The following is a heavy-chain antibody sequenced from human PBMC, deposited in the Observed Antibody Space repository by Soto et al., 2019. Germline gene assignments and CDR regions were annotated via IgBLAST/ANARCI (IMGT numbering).Heavy chain of an antibody. CDR1: GFTFSDYY. Sequence: KPGGSLRLSCAASGFTFSDYYMSWIRQAPGKGLEWVSYISSSGSTIYYADSVKGRFTISRDNAKNSLYLQMNSLRAEDTAVYYCAREGRYFDWLRQAFDYWGQGTLVTVSS. J-gene: IGHJ4*02. CDR3: AREGRYFDWLRQAFDY. D-gene: IGHD3-9*01. CDR2: ISSSGSTI. V-gene: IGHV3-11*01.